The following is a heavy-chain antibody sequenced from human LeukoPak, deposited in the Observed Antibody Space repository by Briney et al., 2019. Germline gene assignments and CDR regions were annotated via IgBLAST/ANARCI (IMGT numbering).Heavy chain of an antibody. CDR2: IYTSGST. J-gene: IGHJ6*03. Sequence: SETLSLTCTVSGGSISSGSHYWSWIRQPAGKGLEWIGRIYTSGSTNYNPSLKSRVTISVDTSKNQFSLKLSSVTAADTAVYYCARDAPDFWSGYYRFDYYYYYMDVWGKGTTVTVSS. CDR3: ARDAPDFWSGYYRFDYYYYYMDV. CDR1: GGSISSGSHY. D-gene: IGHD3-3*01. V-gene: IGHV4-61*02.